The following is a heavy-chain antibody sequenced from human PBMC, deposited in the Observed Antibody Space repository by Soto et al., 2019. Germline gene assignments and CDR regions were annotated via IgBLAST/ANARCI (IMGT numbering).Heavy chain of an antibody. V-gene: IGHV4-39*01. J-gene: IGHJ4*02. CDR3: ARLGAFWGSYHYFDY. CDR2: IYYSGST. CDR1: GGSISSSSYY. Sequence: LSLTCTVSGGSISSSSYYWGWIRQPPGKGLEWIGSIYYSGSTYYNPSLKSRVTISVDTSKNQFSLKLSSVTAADTAVYYCARLGAFWGSYHYFDYWGQGTLVTVSS. D-gene: IGHD3-16*02.